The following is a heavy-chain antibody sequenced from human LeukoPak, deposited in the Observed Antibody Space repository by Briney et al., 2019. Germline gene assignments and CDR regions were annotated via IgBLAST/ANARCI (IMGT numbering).Heavy chain of an antibody. Sequence: LSLTCTVSGGSISSGGYYWSWIRQAPGKGLEWVSYISGSSTYTNYADSVKGRFTTSRDNAKNSLYLQMNSLRAEDTAVYYCARPSYYGSGSYYVDYWGQGTLVTVSS. J-gene: IGHJ4*02. V-gene: IGHV3-11*03. CDR1: GGSISSGGYY. D-gene: IGHD3-10*01. CDR2: ISGSSTYT. CDR3: ARPSYYGSGSYYVDY.